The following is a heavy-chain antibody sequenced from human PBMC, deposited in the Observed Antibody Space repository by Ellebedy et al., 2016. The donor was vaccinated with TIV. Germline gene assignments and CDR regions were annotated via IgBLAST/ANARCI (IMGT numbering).Heavy chain of an antibody. D-gene: IGHD1-26*01. Sequence: AASVKVSCKASGYTFTSYAFNWVRQAPGQGLEWMGRIIPILGVAEYAQNFQGRVTFTADKYTTTAYMELSSLRSEDTAVYYCARWGGSSGRFQGPYDYWGQGTLVAVSS. CDR1: GYTFTSYA. J-gene: IGHJ4*02. CDR3: ARWGGSSGRFQGPYDY. V-gene: IGHV1-69*04. CDR2: IIPILGVA.